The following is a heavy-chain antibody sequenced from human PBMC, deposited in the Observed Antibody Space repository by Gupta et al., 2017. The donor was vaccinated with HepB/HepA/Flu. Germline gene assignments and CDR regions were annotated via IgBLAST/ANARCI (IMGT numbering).Heavy chain of an antibody. CDR2: IWYDGSKK. CDR3: ARQVPHQLLFTYMDV. CDR1: GFTFSTYG. D-gene: IGHD1-7*01. Sequence: AQLVESGGGVVQPGRSLRLSCAASGFTFSTYGMHWVRQAPGKGLEWVALIWYDGSKKYYADSVKGRFTISRDDSQNTLYLHMNSLRAEDTAVYFCARQVPHQLLFTYMDVWGKGTTVTVSS. V-gene: IGHV3-33*01. J-gene: IGHJ6*03.